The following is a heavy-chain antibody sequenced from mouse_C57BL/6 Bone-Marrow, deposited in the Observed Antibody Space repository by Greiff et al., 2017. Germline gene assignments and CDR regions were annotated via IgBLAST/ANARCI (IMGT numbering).Heavy chain of an antibody. CDR3: ARAAQAPGPRVSFDY. J-gene: IGHJ2*01. V-gene: IGHV14-2*01. CDR1: GFNIKDYY. CDR2: IEPEDGET. D-gene: IGHD3-2*02. Sequence: VQLQQSGAELVKPGASVKLSCTASGFNIKDYYMHWVKQRTEQGLEWIGRIEPEDGETKYAPKFQGKATITADTSSNTAYLQLSSLASEDTAVYYCARAAQAPGPRVSFDYWGQGTTLTVSS.